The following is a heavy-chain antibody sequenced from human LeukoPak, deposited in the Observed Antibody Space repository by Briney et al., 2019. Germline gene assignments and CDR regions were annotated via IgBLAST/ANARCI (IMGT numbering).Heavy chain of an antibody. V-gene: IGHV3-33*01. CDR3: ARFCSGGSCYTGNWFDP. D-gene: IGHD2-15*01. CDR2: IWYDGSNK. J-gene: IGHJ5*02. Sequence: PGGSLRLSCAASGFTFSSYGMHWVRQAPGKGLEWVAVIWYDGSNKYYADSVKGRFTISRDNSKNTLYLQMNSLRAEDTAVYYCARFCSGGSCYTGNWFDPWGQGTLVTVSS. CDR1: GFTFSSYG.